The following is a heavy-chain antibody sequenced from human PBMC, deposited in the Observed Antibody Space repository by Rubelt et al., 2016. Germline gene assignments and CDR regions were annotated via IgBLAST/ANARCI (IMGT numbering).Heavy chain of an antibody. V-gene: IGHV1-8*02. Sequence: QVQLVQSGAEVKKPGASVKVSCKASGYTFTGYYMHWVRQAPGQGLEWMGWINPNSGNTGYARKFQGRVTMPRNTSISTAYMELGSLRSEDTAVYYCARAYGDSWFDPWGQGTLVTVSS. CDR1: GYTFTGYY. J-gene: IGHJ5*02. CDR2: INPNSGNT. D-gene: IGHD4-17*01. CDR3: ARAYGDSWFDP.